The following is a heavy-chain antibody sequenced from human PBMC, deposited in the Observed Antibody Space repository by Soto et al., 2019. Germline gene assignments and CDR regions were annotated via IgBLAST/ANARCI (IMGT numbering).Heavy chain of an antibody. CDR1: GVNFCSSG. Sequence: RRSGAACGVNFCSSGMSRYRQTKGKGLEWVSAISGGRGTTYYADSVKGRCTISRDNSKNTLYLQTNSLRAEDTAVYYCAKNVGGITIFGGMDVWGQGTTVTVSS. CDR3: AKNVGGITIFGGMDV. V-gene: IGHV3-23*01. CDR2: ISGGRGTT. D-gene: IGHD3-9*01. J-gene: IGHJ6*02.